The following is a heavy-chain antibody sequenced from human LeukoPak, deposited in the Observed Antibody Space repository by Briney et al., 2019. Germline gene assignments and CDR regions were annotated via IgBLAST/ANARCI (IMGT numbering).Heavy chain of an antibody. CDR2: IKSDGSEE. Sequence: GGSLRLSCATSGFIFSSYWRCWVRQAPGKGLEWVANIKSDGSEEYYGDSVKGRFTISRDNAKNSLYLQMNSLRVEDTAVYYCARGDLWLGHWGQGSLLTVSS. J-gene: IGHJ4*02. CDR3: ARGDLWLGH. CDR1: GFIFSSYW. V-gene: IGHV3-7*01. D-gene: IGHD3-10*01.